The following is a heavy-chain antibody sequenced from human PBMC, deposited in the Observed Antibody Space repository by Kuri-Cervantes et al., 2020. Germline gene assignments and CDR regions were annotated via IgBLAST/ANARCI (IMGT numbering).Heavy chain of an antibody. J-gene: IGHJ6*03. Sequence: ASVKVSCKASGYNFNSYPIHWVRQAPGQSLEWVGWINADDGNTKYSEKLQGRVTITRDTSANTAYMELRSLRSDDTAVYYCARGPECSSTSCYFRGLYYYYYMDVWGKGTTVTSP. CDR2: INADDGNT. D-gene: IGHD2-2*01. CDR1: GYNFNSYP. V-gene: IGHV1-3*01. CDR3: ARGPECSSTSCYFRGLYYYYYMDV.